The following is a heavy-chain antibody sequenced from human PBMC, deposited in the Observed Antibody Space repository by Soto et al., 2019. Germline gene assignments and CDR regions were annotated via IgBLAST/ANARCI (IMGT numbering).Heavy chain of an antibody. D-gene: IGHD6-13*01. CDR3: ARDDGQPPIDALSSFDY. V-gene: IGHV3-7*05. Sequence: EVQLVESGGGLVQPGGSLRLSCAASGFTFSSYWMSWVRQAPGKGLEWVANIKQDGSETYYVDSVKGRFTISRDNAKNSLNLQIKSLRAEDTAVYDCARDDGQPPIDALSSFDYWGQGTLVTVSS. CDR2: IKQDGSET. J-gene: IGHJ4*02. CDR1: GFTFSSYW.